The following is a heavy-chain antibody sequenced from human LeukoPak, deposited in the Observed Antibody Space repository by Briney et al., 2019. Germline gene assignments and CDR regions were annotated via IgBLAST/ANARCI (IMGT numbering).Heavy chain of an antibody. D-gene: IGHD3-3*01. CDR3: ARGVRDFDY. J-gene: IGHJ4*02. CDR1: GFTFSSYS. CDR2: ISSSSSYI. V-gene: IGHV3-21*01. Sequence: GGSLRLSCAVSGFTFSSYSMNWVRQAPGKGMEWVSSISSSSSYIYYADSVKGRFTISRDNAKNSLYLQMNSLRAEDTAVYYCARGVRDFDYWGQGTLVTVSS.